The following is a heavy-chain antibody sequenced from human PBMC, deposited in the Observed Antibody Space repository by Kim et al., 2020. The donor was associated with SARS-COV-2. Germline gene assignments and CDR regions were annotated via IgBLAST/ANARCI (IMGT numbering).Heavy chain of an antibody. Sequence: GGSLRLSCAASGFTFSSYWMSWVRQAPGKGLEWVANIKQDGSEKYYVDSVKGRFTISRDNAKNSLYLQMNSLRAEDTAVYYCARDGIAVAGNYYYYGMDVWRQGTTVTVSS. CDR2: IKQDGSEK. D-gene: IGHD6-19*01. CDR1: GFTFSSYW. V-gene: IGHV3-7*01. CDR3: ARDGIAVAGNYYYYGMDV. J-gene: IGHJ6*02.